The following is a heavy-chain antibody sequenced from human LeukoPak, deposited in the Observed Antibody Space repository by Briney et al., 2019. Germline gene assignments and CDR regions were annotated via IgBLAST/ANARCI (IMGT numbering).Heavy chain of an antibody. Sequence: PGGSLRLSCAASGFTFSNAWMSWVRQAPGKGLEWGGRIKSKTDGGTTDYAAPVKGTFTISRDDSKNTLYLQMNSLKTEDTAVYYCTTTHITMVRGVHAFDIWGQGTMVTVSS. CDR3: TTTHITMVRGVHAFDI. CDR2: IKSKTDGGTT. D-gene: IGHD3-10*01. J-gene: IGHJ3*02. CDR1: GFTFSNAW. V-gene: IGHV3-15*01.